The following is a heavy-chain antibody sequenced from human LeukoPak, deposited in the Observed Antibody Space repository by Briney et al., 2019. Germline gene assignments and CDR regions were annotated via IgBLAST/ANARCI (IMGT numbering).Heavy chain of an antibody. CDR1: GGSISSYY. CDR2: IYYSGST. J-gene: IGHJ6*02. V-gene: IGHV4-59*01. D-gene: IGHD3-22*01. CDR3: ASSPAYYDSVYYYGMDV. Sequence: PSETLSLTCTVSGGSISSYYWSWIRQPPGKGLEWIGYIYYSGSTNYNPSLKSRVTISVDTSKNQFSLKLSSVTAADTAVYYCASSPAYYDSVYYYGMDVWGQGTTVTVSS.